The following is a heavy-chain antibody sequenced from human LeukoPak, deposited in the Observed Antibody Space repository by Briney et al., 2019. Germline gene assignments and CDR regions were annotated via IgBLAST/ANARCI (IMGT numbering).Heavy chain of an antibody. CDR1: GFPFSDYY. CDR3: ARDWDYVWGSYRYLYFDY. J-gene: IGHJ4*02. V-gene: IGHV3-11*01. Sequence: GSLRLSCAASGFPFSDYYMSWIRQAPGKGPEWLSYISNSGSPIFYADSVKGRFIISRDNAKKLLYLQMNSLRAEDTAVYYCARDWDYVWGSYRYLYFDYWGQGTLVTVSS. CDR2: ISNSGSPI. D-gene: IGHD3-16*02.